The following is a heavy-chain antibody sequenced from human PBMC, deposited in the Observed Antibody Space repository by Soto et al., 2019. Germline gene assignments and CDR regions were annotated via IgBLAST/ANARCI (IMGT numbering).Heavy chain of an antibody. Sequence: GGSLRLSCAASGFNFDDYAMHWVRQAPGKGLEWVSGISWNSGSIGYADSVKGRFTISRDNAKNSLYLQMNGLRAEDTALYYCAKTTYYDFWSGYYSRYGTYYYMDVWGKGTTVTVSS. D-gene: IGHD3-3*01. CDR3: AKTTYYDFWSGYYSRYGTYYYMDV. CDR1: GFNFDDYA. V-gene: IGHV3-9*01. J-gene: IGHJ6*03. CDR2: ISWNSGSI.